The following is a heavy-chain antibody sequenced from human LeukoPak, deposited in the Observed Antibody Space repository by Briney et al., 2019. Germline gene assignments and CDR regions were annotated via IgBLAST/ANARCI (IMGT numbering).Heavy chain of an antibody. V-gene: IGHV4-59*11. Sequence: SETLSLTCTVSGGSISSHYWSWIRQPPGKGLEWIGYIYYSGSTNYNPSLKSRVTMSVDTSKNQFSLKLSSVTAADTAVYYCASAVATMEYYFDYWGQGTLVTVSS. J-gene: IGHJ4*02. CDR3: ASAVATMEYYFDY. CDR2: IYYSGST. D-gene: IGHD5-12*01. CDR1: GGSISSHY.